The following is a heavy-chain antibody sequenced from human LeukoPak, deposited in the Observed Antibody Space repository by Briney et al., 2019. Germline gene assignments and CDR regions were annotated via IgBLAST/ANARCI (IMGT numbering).Heavy chain of an antibody. V-gene: IGHV4-30-4*01. J-gene: IGHJ4*02. CDR1: GGSISSGDYY. CDR3: ARYSLRYYFDY. CDR2: IYYSGIT. D-gene: IGHD2-15*01. Sequence: SETLSLTCTVSGGSISSGDYYWSWIRQPPGKGLEWIGYIYYSGITYYNPSLKSRVTISVDTSKNQFSLKLSSMTAADTAVYYCARYSLRYYFDYWGQGTLVTVSS.